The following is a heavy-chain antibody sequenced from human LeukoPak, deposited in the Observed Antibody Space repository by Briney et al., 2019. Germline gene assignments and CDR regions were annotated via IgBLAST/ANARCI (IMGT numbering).Heavy chain of an antibody. D-gene: IGHD6-13*01. V-gene: IGHV3-21*01. CDR2: ITSGSSII. Sequence: GGDLRVSFPTSGFPYSRFSVNWLRQPPGRELECIASITSGSSIIIYSEYVKGRFIISRDNRKNSLFLQMNSLRVEDTAFYYCACFRWQQLVDTSDIWGQGTLVTVSS. CDR1: GFPYSRFS. CDR3: ACFRWQQLVDTSDI. J-gene: IGHJ4*02.